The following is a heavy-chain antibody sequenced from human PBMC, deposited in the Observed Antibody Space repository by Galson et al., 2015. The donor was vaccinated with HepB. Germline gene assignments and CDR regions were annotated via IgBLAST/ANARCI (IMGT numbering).Heavy chain of an antibody. D-gene: IGHD6-19*01. CDR2: ISYDGSNK. CDR1: GFTFSNYG. V-gene: IGHV3-30*18. Sequence: SLRLSCAASGFTFSNYGMHWVRQAPGKGLEWVAVISYDGSNKYYAESVKGRFTITRDNSKNTLYLQMNSLRAEDTALYYCAKDPYLYSALAGTMAGFDYWGQGTLVTVSS. J-gene: IGHJ4*02. CDR3: AKDPYLYSALAGTMAGFDY.